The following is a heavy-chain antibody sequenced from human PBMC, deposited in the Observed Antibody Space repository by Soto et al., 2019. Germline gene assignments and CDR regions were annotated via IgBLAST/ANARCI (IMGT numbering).Heavy chain of an antibody. V-gene: IGHV5-10-1*01. CDR1: GYSFSSYW. CDR3: ARRSSSSVYYYGMDV. D-gene: IGHD6-6*01. CDR2: IDPSDSYT. J-gene: IGHJ6*02. Sequence: GESLKVSWKGSGYSFSSYWISWVRQMPGKGLEWMGRIDPSDSYTNYSPSFQAHVTISADKSISTAYLQWSSLKASDTAMYYCARRSSSSVYYYGMDVWGQGTTVTAP.